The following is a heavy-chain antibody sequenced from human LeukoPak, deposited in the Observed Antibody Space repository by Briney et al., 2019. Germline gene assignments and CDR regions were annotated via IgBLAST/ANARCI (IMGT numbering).Heavy chain of an antibody. Sequence: PGGSLRLSCAASGFTFSSYGMHWVRQAPGKGLEWVAFIQSDGSIKYYADSVKGRFTTSRDNSKNTLYLHMNSLRAEDTAVYYCARSGAAAMRGQYYYYYYMDVWGKGTTVTVSS. CDR2: IQSDGSIK. CDR1: GFTFSSYG. CDR3: ARSGAAAMRGQYYYYYYMDV. J-gene: IGHJ6*03. V-gene: IGHV3-30*02. D-gene: IGHD2-2*01.